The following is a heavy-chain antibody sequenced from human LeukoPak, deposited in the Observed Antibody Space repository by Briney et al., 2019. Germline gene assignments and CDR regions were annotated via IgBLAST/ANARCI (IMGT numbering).Heavy chain of an antibody. Sequence: PSGTLSLTCTVSGDSIASPTWWGWVRQPPEKGLEWIGAIDHSGSTNYSPSLRSRVTISIDKSKSHVSLRLSSVTAADSAVYYCARSQSMARGVIDFYGLDVWGQGTTVAVSS. D-gene: IGHD3-10*01. CDR2: IDHSGST. V-gene: IGHV4-4*02. CDR3: ARSQSMARGVIDFYGLDV. CDR1: GDSIASPTW. J-gene: IGHJ6*02.